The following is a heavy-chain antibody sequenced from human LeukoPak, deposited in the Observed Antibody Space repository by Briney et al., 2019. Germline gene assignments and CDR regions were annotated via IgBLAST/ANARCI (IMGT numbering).Heavy chain of an antibody. CDR3: ARTGTRKGINYGIDY. CDR1: GFTFSSYG. D-gene: IGHD5-24*01. Sequence: PGGSLRLSCGASGFTFSSYGMHWVRRAPGKGLDWVAAISKDGRNKYYADSVKGRFTISRDNSRNTLSLEMNSLRSEDTAIYYCARTGTRKGINYGIDYWGQGTLVTVSS. V-gene: IGHV3-30*03. J-gene: IGHJ4*02. CDR2: ISKDGRNK.